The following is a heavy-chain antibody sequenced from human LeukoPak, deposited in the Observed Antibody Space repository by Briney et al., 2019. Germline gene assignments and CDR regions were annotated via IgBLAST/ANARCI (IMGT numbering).Heavy chain of an antibody. J-gene: IGHJ6*03. V-gene: IGHV4-59*01. D-gene: IGHD6-19*01. CDR1: GGSISSYY. Sequence: SETLSLTCTVSGGSISSYYWSWIRQPPGKGLEWIGYIYYSGSTNYNPSLKSRVTISVDTSKNQFSLKLSSVTAADTAVYYCARAVAGHNYYYYYYMDVWGKGTTVTASS. CDR3: ARAVAGHNYYYYYYMDV. CDR2: IYYSGST.